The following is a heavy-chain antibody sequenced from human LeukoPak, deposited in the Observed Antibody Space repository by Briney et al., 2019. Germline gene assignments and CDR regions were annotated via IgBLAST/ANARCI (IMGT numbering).Heavy chain of an antibody. CDR2: ISYDGSNK. CDR1: GFTFSSYG. CDR3: ATSPTFDP. V-gene: IGHV3-30*03. Sequence: GRSLRLSCAASGFTFSSYGMHWVRQAPGKGLEWVAVISYDGSNKYYADSVKGRFTISRDNSKNTLYLQMSNLRAEDTAVYYCATSPTFDPWGQGTLVTVSS. J-gene: IGHJ5*02.